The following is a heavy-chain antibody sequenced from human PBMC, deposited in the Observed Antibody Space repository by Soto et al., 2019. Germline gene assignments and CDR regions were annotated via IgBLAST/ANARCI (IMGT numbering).Heavy chain of an antibody. CDR3: DRQLIY. Sequence: QVQLQESGPGLGKPSETLSLTCTVSGGSIRSSYWSWIRQPPRKGLAWIGYIYDSGSTYYNSSLKRGVTMSVDTSKNQFSLKLNSVTDADAAVYYCDRQLIYWGQGTPVAVSS. CDR1: GGSIRSSY. CDR2: IYDSGST. D-gene: IGHD6-13*01. J-gene: IGHJ4*02. V-gene: IGHV4-59*04.